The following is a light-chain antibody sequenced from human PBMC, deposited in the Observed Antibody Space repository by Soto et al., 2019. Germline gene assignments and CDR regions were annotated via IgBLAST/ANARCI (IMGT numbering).Light chain of an antibody. J-gene: IGKJ1*01. V-gene: IGKV1-5*01. CDR1: RSISNW. CDR3: QQYKSYWT. CDR2: DAS. Sequence: DIQMTQSPSTLSASVGDRVTITCRASRSISNWLAWYQQRPGIAPKLLIYDASSLESGVPSRFSGSGSGTEFTLTISNLQPDDFASYYCQQYKSYWTFGQGTKVDIK.